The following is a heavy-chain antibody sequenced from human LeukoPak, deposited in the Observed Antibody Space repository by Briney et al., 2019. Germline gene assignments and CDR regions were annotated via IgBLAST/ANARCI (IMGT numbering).Heavy chain of an antibody. D-gene: IGHD3-22*01. CDR3: ARGYYYDSSGYAFDY. CDR2: IYTSGST. V-gene: IGHV4-4*07. Sequence: SETLSLTCTVSGGSISSYYWSWIRQPAGKGLEWIGRIYTSGSTNYNPSLKSRVTMSVDTSKNQFSLKLSSVTAADTAVYYCARGYYYDSSGYAFDYWGQGTLVTVSS. CDR1: GGSISSYY. J-gene: IGHJ4*02.